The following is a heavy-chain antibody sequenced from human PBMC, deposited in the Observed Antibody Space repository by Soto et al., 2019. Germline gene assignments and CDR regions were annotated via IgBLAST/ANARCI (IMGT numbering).Heavy chain of an antibody. Sequence: SVKVYCKASGYTFTNYGINWVRQAPGQGLEWMGWINTYNGNTNFAQRLQGRVTMTTEASTSTAYMELRSLRSDDTAVYYCARGGSPVDFDYWGQGTLVTVSS. J-gene: IGHJ4*02. CDR3: ARGGSPVDFDY. CDR1: GYTFTNYG. D-gene: IGHD6-13*01. V-gene: IGHV1-18*01. CDR2: INTYNGNT.